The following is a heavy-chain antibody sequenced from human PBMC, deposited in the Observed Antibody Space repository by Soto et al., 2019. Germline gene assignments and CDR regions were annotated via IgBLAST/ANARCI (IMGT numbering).Heavy chain of an antibody. CDR3: VIMGTSADFNF. V-gene: IGHV1-69*02. CDR2: VIPNLGVT. CDR1: GGTLSSYT. Sequence: GASVKVSCKASGGTLSSYTFSWVRQAPGQGLEWMGRVIPNLGVTNYAKKFQGRFTIVVDTSTSTAYMELNSLRYEDTALYYCVIMGTSADFNFWGQGTQVTVSS. D-gene: IGHD2-8*01. J-gene: IGHJ4*02.